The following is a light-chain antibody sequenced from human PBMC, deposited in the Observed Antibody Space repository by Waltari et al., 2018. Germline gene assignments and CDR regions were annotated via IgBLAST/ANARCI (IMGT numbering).Light chain of an antibody. J-gene: IGLJ1*01. CDR3: SSYTSSGIYV. V-gene: IGLV2-14*03. Sequence: QSALTQPASVSGSPGQSITISCTGSISDIGVYDYVSWYQHYPGKAPKLIIYDVNSRHSGVSYRFSGSKSGHTTSLTIAGLQAEAETDYYCSSYTSSGIYVFGTGTKVTVL. CDR2: DVN. CDR1: ISDIGVYDY.